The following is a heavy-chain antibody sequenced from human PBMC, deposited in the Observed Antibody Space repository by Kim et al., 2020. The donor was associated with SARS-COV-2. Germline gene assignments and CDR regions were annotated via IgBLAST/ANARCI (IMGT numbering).Heavy chain of an antibody. D-gene: IGHD6-19*01. V-gene: IGHV7-4-1*02. Sequence: TYAQGFTGRFVFSLDTSVSTAYLQISSLKAEDTAVYYRARVGAGTDAFDIWGQGTMVTVSS. CDR3: ARVGAGTDAFDI. J-gene: IGHJ3*02.